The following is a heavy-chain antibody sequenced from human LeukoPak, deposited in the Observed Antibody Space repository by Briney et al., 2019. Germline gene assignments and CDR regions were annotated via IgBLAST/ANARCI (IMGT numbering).Heavy chain of an antibody. CDR3: ARDKGPGGSRVVAASQEGP. D-gene: IGHD2-15*01. Sequence: SETLSLTCTVSGGSISSYYWSWIRQPPGKGLEWIGYIYHSGSTYYNPSLKSRVTISVDRSKNQFSLKLSSVTAADTAVYYCARDKGPGGSRVVAASQEGPWGQGTLVTVSS. V-gene: IGHV4-59*12. CDR1: GGSISSYY. CDR2: IYHSGST. J-gene: IGHJ5*02.